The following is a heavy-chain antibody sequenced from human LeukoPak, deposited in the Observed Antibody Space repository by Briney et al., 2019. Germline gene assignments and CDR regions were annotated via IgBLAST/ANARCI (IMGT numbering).Heavy chain of an antibody. CDR3: AKQGKAAAAWPVDY. CDR2: ISGSGGST. D-gene: IGHD6-13*01. CDR1: GFTFSSYA. J-gene: IGHJ4*02. Sequence: GGSLRLSCAASGFTFSSYAMSWVRQAPGMGLEWVSAISGSGGSTYYADSVKGRFTISRDNSKNTLYLQMNSLRAEDTAVYYCAKQGKAAAAWPVDYWGQGTLVTVSS. V-gene: IGHV3-23*01.